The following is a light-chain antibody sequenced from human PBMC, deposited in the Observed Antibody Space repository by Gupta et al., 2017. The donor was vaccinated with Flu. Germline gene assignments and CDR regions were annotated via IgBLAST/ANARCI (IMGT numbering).Light chain of an antibody. J-gene: IGKJ5*01. V-gene: IGKV3-11*01. CDR3: HQRSNWPPLT. CDR1: QSVSSY. Sequence: EIVLTQSPATPSLSPGERATLSCRASQSVSSYLAWYHQKPGQAPRLLIYDASNRATGIPARFSGSGSWTTFSLTISSREQEDFAVYYCHQRSNWPPLTFGQGTRLEIK. CDR2: DAS.